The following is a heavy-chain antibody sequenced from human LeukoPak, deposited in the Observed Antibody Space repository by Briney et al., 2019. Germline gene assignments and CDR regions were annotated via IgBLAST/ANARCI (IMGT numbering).Heavy chain of an antibody. D-gene: IGHD6-13*01. CDR3: AEIAAAGTLFDY. J-gene: IGHJ4*02. CDR2: INHRGST. CDR1: GGSFSANY. Sequence: SETLSLTCAVYGGSFSANYWSWIRHPPGKGLEWIGEINHRGSTNYNPSLMSRVTMSVDTSKNQFSLKLGSVTAADTAVYYCAEIAAAGTLFDYWGQGTLVTVSS. V-gene: IGHV4-34*01.